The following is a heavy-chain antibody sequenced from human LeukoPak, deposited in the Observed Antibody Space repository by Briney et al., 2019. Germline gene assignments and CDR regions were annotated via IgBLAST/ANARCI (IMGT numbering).Heavy chain of an antibody. CDR1: GYTFTGYY. D-gene: IGHD6-13*01. CDR3: ARVNRYSSSQIDY. J-gene: IGHJ4*02. CDR2: INPNSGGT. Sequence: ASVKVSCKASGYTFTGYYMHWVRQAPGQGLEWMGRINPNSGGTNYAQKFQGRVTMTRDTSISTAYMELSRPRSDDTAVYYCARVNRYSSSQIDYWGQGTLVTVSS. V-gene: IGHV1-2*06.